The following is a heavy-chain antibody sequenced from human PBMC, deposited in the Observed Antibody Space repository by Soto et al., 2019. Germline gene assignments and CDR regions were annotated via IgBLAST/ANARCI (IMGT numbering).Heavy chain of an antibody. D-gene: IGHD6-19*01. V-gene: IGHV6-1*01. CDR1: GDSVSSSSVT. CDR2: TYYRSKWYN. CDR3: ARDSSAWHWYFDL. Sequence: SQTLSLTCAISGDSVSSSSVTWNWIRQSPSRGLEWLGRTYYRSKWYNDYAESVKSRITINPDTSKNQFSLHLNSVTPEDTAVYFCARDSSAWHWYFDLWGRGTLVTVSS. J-gene: IGHJ2*01.